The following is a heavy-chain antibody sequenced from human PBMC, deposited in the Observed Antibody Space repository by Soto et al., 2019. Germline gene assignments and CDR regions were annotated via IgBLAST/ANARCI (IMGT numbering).Heavy chain of an antibody. CDR3: ARDGRALNDY. V-gene: IGHV3-23*01. Sequence: GGSLRLSCAASGFTFGSYAMSWVRQAPGKGLEWVAATGGDGSDGNYAGSVKGRFTISRDNSRNTLYLQMNSLRAEDTAVYYCARDGRALNDYWGQGTLVTVSS. D-gene: IGHD1-1*01. J-gene: IGHJ4*02. CDR1: GFTFGSYA. CDR2: TGGDGSDG.